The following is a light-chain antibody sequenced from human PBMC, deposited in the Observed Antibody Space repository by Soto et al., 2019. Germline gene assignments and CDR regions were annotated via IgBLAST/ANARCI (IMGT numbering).Light chain of an antibody. CDR1: TGAVTSGHY. CDR2: DTY. V-gene: IGLV7-46*01. J-gene: IGLJ3*02. CDR3: LLVYSEAWV. Sequence: QAVVTQEPSLTVSPGGTVTLTCGSSTGAVTSGHYPYWFQQKAGQAPRTLIYDTYNKQFWTPARFSGSLLGDKAALTLSGAQPEDEADYDCLLVYSEAWVFGGGTKLTVL.